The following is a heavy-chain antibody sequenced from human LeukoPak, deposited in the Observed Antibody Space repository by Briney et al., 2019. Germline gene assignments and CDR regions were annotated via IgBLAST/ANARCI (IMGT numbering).Heavy chain of an antibody. CDR3: ARGVFGRFDP. Sequence: SETLSLTCTVSGGSISTYYWTWIRQPPGKGLEWIGYIYYTGSTKYNPSLQSRVTISVDTSKNQFSLKLTSVTAADTAAYYCARGVFGRFDPWGQGTLVTVSS. CDR2: IYYTGST. D-gene: IGHD3-10*01. CDR1: GGSISTYY. V-gene: IGHV4-59*12. J-gene: IGHJ5*02.